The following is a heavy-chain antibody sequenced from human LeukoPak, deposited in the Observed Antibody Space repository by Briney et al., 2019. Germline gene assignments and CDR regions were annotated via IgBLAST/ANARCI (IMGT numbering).Heavy chain of an antibody. CDR1: GFTFSDFW. Sequence: PGGSLRLSCAASGFTFSDFWMHWVRQAPGKRPVWVSRINDDGSDTVYADSVRGRFTISRDDAKNTVYLQMNNLRAEDTAVYHCVRGGPSTWSWGQGTLVTVSS. CDR3: VRGGPSTWS. D-gene: IGHD2-15*01. V-gene: IGHV3-74*01. CDR2: INDDGSDT. J-gene: IGHJ5*02.